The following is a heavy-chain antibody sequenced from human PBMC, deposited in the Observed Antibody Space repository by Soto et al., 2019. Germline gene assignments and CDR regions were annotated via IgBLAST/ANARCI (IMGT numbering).Heavy chain of an antibody. Sequence: PGGSLILSCAASGFIVISNYMSWVRQPPGKGLEWVSVIYSGGGTYYADSVKGRFTISRDNSKNTLYLQMNSLRAEDTAVYYCARDFVVAAPVNCYYYGMDVWGQGTTVTVSS. CDR3: ARDFVVAAPVNCYYYGMDV. D-gene: IGHD2-15*01. V-gene: IGHV3-66*01. J-gene: IGHJ6*02. CDR2: IYSGGGT. CDR1: GFIVISNY.